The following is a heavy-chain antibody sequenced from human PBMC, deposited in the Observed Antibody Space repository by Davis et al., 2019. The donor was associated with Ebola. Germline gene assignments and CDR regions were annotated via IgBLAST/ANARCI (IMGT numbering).Heavy chain of an antibody. CDR3: AKDQRPSIATRPDYFDS. J-gene: IGHJ4*02. D-gene: IGHD6-6*01. CDR1: GFTFSSYA. V-gene: IGHV3-23*01. CDR2: ITASGGNI. Sequence: PGGSLRLSCGASGFTFSSYAMSWVRQAPGKGLEWVSGITASGGNIYYADSVKGRFTISRDNSKNTLYLQMNSLSAEDTALYYCAKDQRPSIATRPDYFDSWGQGTLVTVSS.